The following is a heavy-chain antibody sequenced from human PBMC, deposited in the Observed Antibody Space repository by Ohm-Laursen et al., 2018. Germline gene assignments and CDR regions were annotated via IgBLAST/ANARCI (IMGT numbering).Heavy chain of an antibody. Sequence: GTLSLTCTVSGGSISSYSWSWIRQPPGKGLEWIGYIYYSGSTNYNPSLKSRVTISVDTSKNQFSLKLTSVTAADTAMYFCARDWSDYSNYGWFDPWGLGTLVTVSS. CDR3: ARDWSDYSNYGWFDP. CDR2: IYYSGST. J-gene: IGHJ5*02. V-gene: IGHV4-59*01. CDR1: GGSISSYS. D-gene: IGHD4-11*01.